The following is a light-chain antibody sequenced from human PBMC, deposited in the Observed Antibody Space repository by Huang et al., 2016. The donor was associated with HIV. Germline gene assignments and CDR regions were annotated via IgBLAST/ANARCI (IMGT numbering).Light chain of an antibody. V-gene: IGKV1-9*01. CDR3: QQLDSYPLT. CDR2: AAS. CDR1: QDISNY. Sequence: IQLTQSPSSLSASVGDRVTITCRASQDISNYLAWYQQRSGKAPNLLIFAASTLESGVPSRFSGGGSGTNFTLTIRGRQPEDSAVYYCQQLDSYPLTFGPGTKVHIK. J-gene: IGKJ3*01.